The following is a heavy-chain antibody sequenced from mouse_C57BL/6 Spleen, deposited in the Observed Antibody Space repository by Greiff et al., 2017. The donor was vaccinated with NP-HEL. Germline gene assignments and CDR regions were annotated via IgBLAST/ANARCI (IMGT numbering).Heavy chain of an antibody. D-gene: IGHD1-1*01. CDR3: ARSNYGSSYEDYFDY. Sequence: VQLQQPGTELVKPGASVKLPCKASGYTFTSYWMHWVKQRPGQGLEWIGNINPSNGGTNYNEKFKSKATLTVDKSSSTAYMQLSSLTSEDSAVYYCARSNYGSSYEDYFDYWGQGTTLTVSS. J-gene: IGHJ2*01. V-gene: IGHV1-53*01. CDR1: GYTFTSYW. CDR2: INPSNGGT.